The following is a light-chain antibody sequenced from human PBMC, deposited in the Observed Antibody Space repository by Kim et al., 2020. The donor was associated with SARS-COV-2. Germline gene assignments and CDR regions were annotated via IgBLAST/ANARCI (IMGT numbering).Light chain of an antibody. CDR1: NIGSKS. Sequence: APGKTARITCGGYNIGSKSVHWYQQKPGQAPVLVIYYDSDRPSGIPERFSGSNSGDTATLTISRVEAGDEADYYCQVWESSSDHQVFGGGTKLTVL. J-gene: IGLJ3*02. V-gene: IGLV3-21*01. CDR3: QVWESSSDHQV. CDR2: YDS.